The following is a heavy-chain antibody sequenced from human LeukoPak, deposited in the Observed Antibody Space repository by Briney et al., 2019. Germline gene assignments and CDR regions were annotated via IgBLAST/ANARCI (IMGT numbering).Heavy chain of an antibody. V-gene: IGHV3-74*01. CDR1: GFTFGNYL. J-gene: IGHJ6*02. CDR3: ARAPSGWHATDV. Sequence: GGSLRLSCAASGFTFGNYLMHWVRQAPGKGLMWVSRVHIDGSSTTYADSVKGRFTISRDDAKNTLYLQMNSLRAEDTAVYYCARAPSGWHATDVWGQGTTVAVSS. D-gene: IGHD6-19*01. CDR2: VHIDGSST.